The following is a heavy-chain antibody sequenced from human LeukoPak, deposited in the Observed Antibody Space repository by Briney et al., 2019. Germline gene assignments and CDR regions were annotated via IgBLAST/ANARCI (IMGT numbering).Heavy chain of an antibody. Sequence: SETLSLTCTVSGVSISNHYWTWIRQPPGKGLEWIGYISYSGITNYNPSPKSRVTISADMSKNQFSLKLTSITAADTAVYYCARVVAGATPFFDYWGQGTLVTVSS. CDR3: ARVVAGATPFFDY. D-gene: IGHD2-2*01. V-gene: IGHV4-59*11. CDR2: ISYSGIT. J-gene: IGHJ4*02. CDR1: GVSISNHY.